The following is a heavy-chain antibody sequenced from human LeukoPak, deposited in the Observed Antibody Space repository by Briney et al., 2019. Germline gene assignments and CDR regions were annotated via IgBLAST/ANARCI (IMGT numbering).Heavy chain of an antibody. V-gene: IGHV3-9*01. CDR2: ISWNSGSI. Sequence: GRSLRLSCAASGFTFDDYAMHWVRQAPGKGLEWVSGISWNSGSIGYADSVKGRFTISRDNAKNSLYLQMNSLRAEDTALYYCAKGSFPHSSGADFDYWGQGTLVTVSS. D-gene: IGHD6-25*01. CDR3: AKGSFPHSSGADFDY. CDR1: GFTFDDYA. J-gene: IGHJ4*02.